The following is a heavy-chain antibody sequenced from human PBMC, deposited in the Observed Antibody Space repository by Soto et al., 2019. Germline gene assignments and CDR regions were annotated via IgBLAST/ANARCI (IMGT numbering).Heavy chain of an antibody. CDR2: ISSSSSYT. Sequence: LSLTCAVYGGSFSGYYWSWIRQAPGKGLEWVSYISSSSSYTNYADPVKGRFTISRDNAKNSLYLQMNSLRAEDTAVYYCARDQFGVLPPLDVWGQGTTVTVSS. V-gene: IGHV3-11*05. CDR1: GGSFSGYY. D-gene: IGHD2-8*01. CDR3: ARDQFGVLPPLDV. J-gene: IGHJ6*02.